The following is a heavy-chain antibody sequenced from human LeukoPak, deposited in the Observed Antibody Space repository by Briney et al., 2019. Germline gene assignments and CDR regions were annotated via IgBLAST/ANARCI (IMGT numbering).Heavy chain of an antibody. CDR2: MNPNSGNT. V-gene: IGHV1-8*01. CDR3: ARGGGFYDILTGYYAYYYYYYMDV. CDR1: GYTFTSYD. J-gene: IGHJ6*03. Sequence: ASVKVSCKASGYTFTSYDINWVRQATGQGLEWMGWMNPNSGNTGYAQKFQGRVTMTRNTSISTAYMELSSLRSEDTAVYYCARGGGFYDILTGYYAYYYYYYMDVWGKGTTVTISS. D-gene: IGHD3-9*01.